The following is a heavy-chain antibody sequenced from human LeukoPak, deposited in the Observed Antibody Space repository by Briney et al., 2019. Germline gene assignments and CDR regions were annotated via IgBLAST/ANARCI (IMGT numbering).Heavy chain of an antibody. CDR1: GFTFSTYW. Sequence: PGGSLRLSCAASGFTFSTYWMHWVRQAPGKGLVWVSRSNSDGSTTTYADSVKGRFTISRDNAKNSLDLQMNSLRDEDTAVYYCASGVETSMGNDYWGQGTLVTVSS. CDR2: SNSDGSTT. CDR3: ASGVETSMGNDY. D-gene: IGHD5-18*01. V-gene: IGHV3-74*01. J-gene: IGHJ4*02.